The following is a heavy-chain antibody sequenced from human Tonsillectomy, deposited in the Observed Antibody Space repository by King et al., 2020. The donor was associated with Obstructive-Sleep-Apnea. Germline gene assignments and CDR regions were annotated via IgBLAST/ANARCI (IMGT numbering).Heavy chain of an antibody. CDR1: GGSFSGYY. Sequence: VHLQQWGAGLLKPSETLSLTFAVHGGSFSGYYWRESRQPPVTALERIGESNHSGITNQNPSLNSRVTISVDTSKNQFSLKLSSVTAADTAVYYCAKGPFDPWGQGTLVTVSS. J-gene: IGHJ5*02. V-gene: IGHV4-34*01. CDR2: SNHSGIT. CDR3: AKGPFDP.